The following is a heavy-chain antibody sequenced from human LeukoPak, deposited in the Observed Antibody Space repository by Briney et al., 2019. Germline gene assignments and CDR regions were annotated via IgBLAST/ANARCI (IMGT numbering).Heavy chain of an antibody. CDR2: IRYDGSYK. Sequence: PGGSLRLSCAASGFPFRSYAMHWVRQAPGKGLEWVAFIRYDGSYKYYADSVKGRFTISRDNSKNTLYLQMNSLRAEDTAVYYCAKIPYGDYLLDYYHYMDVWGKGTTVTISS. D-gene: IGHD4-17*01. V-gene: IGHV3-30*02. J-gene: IGHJ6*03. CDR3: AKIPYGDYLLDYYHYMDV. CDR1: GFPFRSYA.